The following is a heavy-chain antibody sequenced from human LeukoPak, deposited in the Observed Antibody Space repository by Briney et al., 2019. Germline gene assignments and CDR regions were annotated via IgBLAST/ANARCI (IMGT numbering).Heavy chain of an antibody. D-gene: IGHD4-17*01. Sequence: SETLSLTCTVSGASIRSGDYYWSWIRQPPGKGLEWIGYIYDSGSTYYNPSLKSRITISVDTSENRFSLKLSSVTATDTAVYYCARVGTTVTHFDYWGQGTLVTVSS. CDR3: ARVGTTVTHFDY. V-gene: IGHV4-30-4*01. CDR2: IYDSGST. CDR1: GASIRSGDYY. J-gene: IGHJ4*02.